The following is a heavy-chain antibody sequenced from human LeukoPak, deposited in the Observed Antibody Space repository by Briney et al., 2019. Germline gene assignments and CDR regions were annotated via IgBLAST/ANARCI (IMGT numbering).Heavy chain of an antibody. V-gene: IGHV3-23*01. CDR3: AKAPLDSSGPTMEYFQH. J-gene: IGHJ1*01. CDR1: GFTFSSYA. Sequence: GGSLRLSCAASGFTFSSYAMSWLRQAPGKGLEWVSAISGSGGSTYYADSVKGRFTISRDNSKNTLYLQMNSLRAEDTAVYYCAKAPLDSSGPTMEYFQHWGQGTLVTVSS. CDR2: ISGSGGST. D-gene: IGHD6-19*01.